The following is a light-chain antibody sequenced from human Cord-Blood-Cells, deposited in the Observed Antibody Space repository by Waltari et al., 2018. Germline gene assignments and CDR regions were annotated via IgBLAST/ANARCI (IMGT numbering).Light chain of an antibody. CDR3: QQYGNLPPLT. J-gene: IGKJ4*01. CDR2: DAS. V-gene: IGKV1-33*01. CDR1: QAISNY. Sequence: DIQMTQSPSSLSASVGDRVTITCQASQAISNYLNWYQQKPGQDPKLLIYDASNLETGVPSRFSGSGSGTDFTFTISSLQPEDIATYYCQQYGNLPPLTFGGGTKVEIK.